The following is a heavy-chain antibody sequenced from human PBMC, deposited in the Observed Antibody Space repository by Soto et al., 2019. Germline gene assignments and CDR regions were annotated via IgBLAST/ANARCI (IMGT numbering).Heavy chain of an antibody. CDR2: INPRGGIT. Sequence: ASVKVSCKASGYTFTSYYIHWVLQAPGQGLEWMGIINPRGGITTYAQKFQGRLTMTGDTSTSTVYMELSSLTSEDTAMYHCASSPAYGSSWYGIPPDLSHGMDVWGQGTTVTVSS. CDR3: ASSPAYGSSWYGIPPDLSHGMDV. V-gene: IGHV1-46*01. J-gene: IGHJ6*02. CDR1: GYTFTSYY. D-gene: IGHD6-13*01.